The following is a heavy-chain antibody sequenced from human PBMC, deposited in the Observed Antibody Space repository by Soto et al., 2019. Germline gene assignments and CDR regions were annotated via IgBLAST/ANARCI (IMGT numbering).Heavy chain of an antibody. D-gene: IGHD3-3*01. CDR3: ARERRFLEWLSNWFDP. V-gene: IGHV4-59*01. J-gene: IGHJ5*02. Sequence: QVQLQESGPGLVKPSETLSLTCTVSGGSISSYYWSWIRQPPGKGLEWIGYIYYSGSTNYNPSLKSRVTISVDTSKNQFSLKLSSVTAADTAVYYCARERRFLEWLSNWFDPWGQGTLVTVSS. CDR2: IYYSGST. CDR1: GGSISSYY.